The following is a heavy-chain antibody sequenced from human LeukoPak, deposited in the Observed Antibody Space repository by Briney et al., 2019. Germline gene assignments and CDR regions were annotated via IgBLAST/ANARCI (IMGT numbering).Heavy chain of an antibody. J-gene: IGHJ3*02. CDR3: AKDTLDSSGYWGAFDI. Sequence: GGSLRLSCAASGFTFSDFWMHWVRQAPGKGLVWVSRINSGGTVTNYADSVKGRFTISRDNSKNTLYLQMNSLRAEDTAVYYCAKDTLDSSGYWGAFDIWGQGTMVTVSS. V-gene: IGHV3-74*01. D-gene: IGHD3-22*01. CDR2: INSGGTVT. CDR1: GFTFSDFW.